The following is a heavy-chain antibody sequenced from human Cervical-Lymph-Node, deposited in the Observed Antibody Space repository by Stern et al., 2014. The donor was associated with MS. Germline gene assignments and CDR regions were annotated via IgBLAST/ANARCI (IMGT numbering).Heavy chain of an antibody. V-gene: IGHV1-18*01. CDR3: ARDGPIGPNWLGP. J-gene: IGHJ5*02. Sequence: QVQLVQSGSEVKKPGASVKVSCQASGYTFTDYGINWVRQAPGQGLEGMGWVRTYNGHTKDAGKFRGRLIMTTDTSTRTAYMELRSLRSDDTAIYYCARDGPIGPNWLGPWGQGTLVTVSS. CDR1: GYTFTDYG. CDR2: VRTYNGHT.